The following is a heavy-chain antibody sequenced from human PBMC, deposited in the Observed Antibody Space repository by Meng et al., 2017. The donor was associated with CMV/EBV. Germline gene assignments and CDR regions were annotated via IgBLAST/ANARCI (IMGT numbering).Heavy chain of an antibody. CDR3: ARGSVAGFDY. CDR1: GFTFSSYA. J-gene: IGHJ4*02. V-gene: IGHV3-30-3*01. CDR2: ISYDGSNK. D-gene: IGHD6-19*01. Sequence: QVQLGESGGGVVQPWRSLRLSCAASGFTFSSYAMHWVRQAPGKGLEWVAVISYDGSNKYYADSVKGRFTISRDNSKNTLYLQMNSLRAEDTAVYYCARGSVAGFDYWGQGTLVTVSS.